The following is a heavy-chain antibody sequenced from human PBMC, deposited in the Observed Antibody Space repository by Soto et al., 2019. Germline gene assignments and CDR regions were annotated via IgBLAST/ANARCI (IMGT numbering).Heavy chain of an antibody. J-gene: IGHJ4*02. CDR3: ATRELVNESDY. D-gene: IGHD3-22*01. V-gene: IGHV3-30-3*01. CDR2: ISYDGSNK. CDR1: GFTFSSYA. Sequence: GGSLRLSCAASGFTFSSYAMHWVRRAPGKGLEWVAVISYDGSNKYYADSVKGRFTISRDNSKNTLYLQMNSLRAEDTAVYYCATRELVNESDYWGQGTLVTVSS.